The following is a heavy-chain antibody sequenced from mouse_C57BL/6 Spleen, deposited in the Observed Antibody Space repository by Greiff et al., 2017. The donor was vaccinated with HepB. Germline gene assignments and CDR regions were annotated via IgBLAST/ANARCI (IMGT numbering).Heavy chain of an antibody. V-gene: IGHV14-4*01. D-gene: IGHD1-1*02. Sequence: VQLQQSGAELVRPGASVKLSCTASGFNIKDDYMHWVKQRPEQGLEWIGWIDPENGDTEYASKFQGKATITADTSSNTAYLQLSSLTSEDTAVYYWTTGGYFDYWGQGTTLTVSS. CDR3: TTGGYFDY. CDR2: IDPENGDT. J-gene: IGHJ2*01. CDR1: GFNIKDDY.